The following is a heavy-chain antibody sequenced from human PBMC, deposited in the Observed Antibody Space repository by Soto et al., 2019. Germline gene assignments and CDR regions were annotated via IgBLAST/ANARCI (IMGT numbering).Heavy chain of an antibody. CDR3: AVQLWDSGY. CDR1: GFTFSTYA. J-gene: IGHJ4*02. D-gene: IGHD5-18*01. V-gene: IGHV3-23*01. Sequence: PGGSLRLSCAASGFTFSTYAVAWVRQAPGKGLEWVSGVSASGLNTDYADPVKGRFYISRDNSKNTLYLQMNSLRVEDTAVYYCAVQLWDSGYWGQGTLVTVSS. CDR2: VSASGLNT.